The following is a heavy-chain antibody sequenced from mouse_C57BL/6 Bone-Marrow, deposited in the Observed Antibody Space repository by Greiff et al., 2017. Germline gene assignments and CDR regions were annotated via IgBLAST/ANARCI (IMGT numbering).Heavy chain of an antibody. CDR3: ARGGSIFAY. CDR1: GYAFTNYL. Sequence: VQLQQSGAELVRPGTSVKVSCKASGYAFTNYLIEWVKQRPGQGLEWIGVINPGSGGTNYNEKFKGKATLTADKSSSTAYMQLSSLTSEDSAVYFCARGGSIFAYWGQGTLVTVSA. V-gene: IGHV1-54*01. D-gene: IGHD1-1*01. CDR2: INPGSGGT. J-gene: IGHJ3*01.